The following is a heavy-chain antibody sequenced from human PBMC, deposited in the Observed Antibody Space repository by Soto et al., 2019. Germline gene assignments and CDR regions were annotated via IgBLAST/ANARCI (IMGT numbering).Heavy chain of an antibody. V-gene: IGHV3-30-3*01. CDR1: RFIFSTHV. J-gene: IGHJ4*02. CDR2: ISSDGSNK. Sequence: QVQLVESGGGVVQPGRSLRLSCAASRFIFSTHVMHWVRQAPGKGLEWVAVISSDGSNKYYADSVKGRFTISRDNSKNSLSLQMKSLRLEDTAVYYCARGEVDEVTAFDYWGQGTLVTVSS. D-gene: IGHD2-21*02. CDR3: ARGEVDEVTAFDY.